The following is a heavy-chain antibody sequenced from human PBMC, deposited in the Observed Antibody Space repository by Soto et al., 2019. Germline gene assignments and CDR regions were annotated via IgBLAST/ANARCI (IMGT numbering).Heavy chain of an antibody. V-gene: IGHV3-23*01. CDR3: AKATATGGGAFDI. CDR1: GFICSSYD. J-gene: IGHJ3*02. Sequence: GSLRLSCAASGFICSSYDMSWVRQAPGKGLEWVSTILVDGRTFYVDSVKGRFTISGDSSQNTVYLQMNSLTAGDTALYYCAKATATGGGAFDICGQGTMVTVSS. D-gene: IGHD2-8*02. CDR2: ILVDGRT.